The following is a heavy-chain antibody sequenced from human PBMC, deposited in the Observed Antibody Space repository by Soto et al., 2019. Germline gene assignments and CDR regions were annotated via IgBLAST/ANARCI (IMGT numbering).Heavy chain of an antibody. V-gene: IGHV3-30*07. Sequence: SVKGRFTISRDNSKNTLYLQMNSLRAEDTAVYYCARDSVQELTIGLNWFDPWGQGTLVTVSS. D-gene: IGHD1-7*01. J-gene: IGHJ5*02. CDR3: ARDSVQELTIGLNWFDP.